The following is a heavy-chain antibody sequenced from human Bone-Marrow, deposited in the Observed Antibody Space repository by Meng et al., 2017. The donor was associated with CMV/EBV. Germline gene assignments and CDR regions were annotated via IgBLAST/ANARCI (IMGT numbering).Heavy chain of an antibody. V-gene: IGHV4-59*01. CDR3: ARETSMPRGLFDY. Sequence: SETLSLTCTVSGGSISSYYWSWIRQPPGKGLEWIGYIYYSGSTNYNPSLKSRATISVDTSKNQFSLKLSSVTAADTAVYYCARETSMPRGLFDYWGQGTLVTVSS. J-gene: IGHJ4*02. CDR1: GGSISSYY. D-gene: IGHD2/OR15-2a*01. CDR2: IYYSGST.